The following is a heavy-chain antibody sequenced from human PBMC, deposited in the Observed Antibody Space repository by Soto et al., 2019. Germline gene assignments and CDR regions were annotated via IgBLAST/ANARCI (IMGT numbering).Heavy chain of an antibody. Sequence: EVQLAESGGGLVEPGGSLRLSCAGSGITLSNAWMNWVRQAAGKGLEWVGRIRSKGDGGATEYAAPVKGRFTFSRDASEDTRFLQISALKPEDTVVYFCTSSRPGTNVFDIWGPGTVVIVSS. CDR2: IRSKGDGGAT. CDR3: TSSRPGTNVFDI. CDR1: GITLSNAW. D-gene: IGHD1-1*01. V-gene: IGHV3-15*01. J-gene: IGHJ3*02.